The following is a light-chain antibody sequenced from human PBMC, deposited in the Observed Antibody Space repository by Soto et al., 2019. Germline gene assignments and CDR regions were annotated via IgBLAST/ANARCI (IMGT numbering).Light chain of an antibody. CDR3: QSYASSLSGSRV. Sequence: QSVLTQPPSVSGAPGQRVTISCTGSSSNIGAGYDVHWYQQLPGTAPKLLIYGNSNRPSEVPDRFSGSKSGTSASLAITGLQAEDEADYYCQSYASSLSGSRVFGTGTKLTVL. CDR2: GNS. CDR1: SSNIGAGYD. J-gene: IGLJ1*01. V-gene: IGLV1-40*01.